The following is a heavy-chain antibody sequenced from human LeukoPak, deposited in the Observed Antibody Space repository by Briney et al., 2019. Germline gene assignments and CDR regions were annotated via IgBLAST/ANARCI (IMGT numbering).Heavy chain of an antibody. CDR1: GGSFSNHC. V-gene: IGHV4-34*01. CDR2: SSHTGDIT. J-gene: IGHJ5*02. CDR3: VRVPGVLVRPCDT. Sequence: SETLSLTCAVSGGSFSNHCWTWIRQTPGRGYEWIGESSHTGDITGYNPSLKGRATIFVDSSKKQFSLRVTSVTAADTGIYFCVRVPGVLVRPCDTWGPGTVVTVS. D-gene: IGHD2-8*01.